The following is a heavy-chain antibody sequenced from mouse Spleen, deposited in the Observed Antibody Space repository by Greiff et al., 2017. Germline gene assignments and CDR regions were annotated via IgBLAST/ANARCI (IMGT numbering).Heavy chain of an antibody. CDR3: ARNYYGSSYGFYYAMDY. Sequence: VQLQQSGAELARPGASVKMSCKASGYTFTSYTMHWVKQRPGQGLEWIGYINPSSGYTKYNQKFKDKATLTADKSSSTAYMQLSSLTSEDSAVYYCARNYYGSSYGFYYAMDYWGQGTSVTVSS. J-gene: IGHJ4*01. V-gene: IGHV1-4*01. CDR2: INPSSGYT. D-gene: IGHD1-1*01. CDR1: GYTFTSYT.